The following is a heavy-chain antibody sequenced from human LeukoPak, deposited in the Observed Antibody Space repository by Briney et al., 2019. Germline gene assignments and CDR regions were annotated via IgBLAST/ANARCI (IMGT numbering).Heavy chain of an antibody. CDR2: IYHSGST. D-gene: IGHD6-6*01. CDR3: ARTSIAARRANAFDI. Sequence: PSETLSLTCAVFGGSISSGGYSWSWIRQPPGKGLEWIGYIYHSGSTYYNPSLKSRVTISVDRSKNQFSLKLSSVTAADTAVYYCARTSIAARRANAFDIWGQGKMVTVSS. V-gene: IGHV4-30-2*01. J-gene: IGHJ3*02. CDR1: GGSISSGGYS.